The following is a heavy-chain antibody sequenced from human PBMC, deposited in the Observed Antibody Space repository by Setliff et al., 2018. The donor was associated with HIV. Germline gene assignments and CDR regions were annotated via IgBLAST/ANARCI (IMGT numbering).Heavy chain of an antibody. Sequence: SETLSLTCAVYGGPLSGHYWSWIRQPPGQGLEWIGETSHSGKTNSNPSLKSRVTISVDTSKNQFSLKLTSVTAADTAVYYCVTSSSWSSRLNFWGPGMLVTVSS. CDR1: GGPLSGHY. V-gene: IGHV4-34*01. CDR2: TSHSGKT. D-gene: IGHD2-2*01. J-gene: IGHJ4*02. CDR3: VTSSSWSSRLNF.